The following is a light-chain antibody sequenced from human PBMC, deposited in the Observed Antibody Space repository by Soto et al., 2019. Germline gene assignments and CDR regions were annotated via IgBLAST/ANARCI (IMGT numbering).Light chain of an antibody. J-gene: IGLJ2*01. CDR2: SIN. CDR1: GSNIGSDT. CDR3: AAWDDSLNGVV. V-gene: IGLV1-44*01. Sequence: QPVLTQPPSASGTPGQRVTISCSGSGSNIGSDTLNWYQQLPGAAPKLLIYSINQRPSGVPDRFSGSKSGTSASLAISGLQSDDEADYYCAAWDDSLNGVVFGGGTKLTVL.